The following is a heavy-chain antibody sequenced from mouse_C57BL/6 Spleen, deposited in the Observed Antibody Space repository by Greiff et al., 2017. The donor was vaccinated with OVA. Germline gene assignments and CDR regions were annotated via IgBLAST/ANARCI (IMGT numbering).Heavy chain of an antibody. CDR3: ARVGVYDYDVWFAY. D-gene: IGHD2-4*01. J-gene: IGHJ3*01. V-gene: IGHV1-59*01. Sequence: QVQLQQSGAELVRPGTSVKLSCKASGYTFTSYWMHWVKQRPGQGLEWIGVIDPSDSYTNYNQKFKGKATLTVDTSSSTAYMQLSSLTSEDSAVYYCARVGVYDYDVWFAYWGQGTLVTVSA. CDR2: IDPSDSYT. CDR1: GYTFTSYW.